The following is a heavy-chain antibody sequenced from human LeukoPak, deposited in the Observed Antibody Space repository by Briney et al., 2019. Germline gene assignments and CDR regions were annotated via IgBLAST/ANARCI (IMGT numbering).Heavy chain of an antibody. V-gene: IGHV3-48*04. CDR2: VGISSGNT. CDR1: GFTFIDYS. Sequence: GGSLRLSCAASGFTFIDYSMNWVRQAPGKGLEWISYVGISSGNTKYADSVKGRFTISRDNAENSLSLQMNSLTPEDTAFYFCAKDMNSYGSGSSYNPRWPFDSWGQGTLVNVSS. J-gene: IGHJ4*02. D-gene: IGHD3-10*01. CDR3: AKDMNSYGSGSSYNPRWPFDS.